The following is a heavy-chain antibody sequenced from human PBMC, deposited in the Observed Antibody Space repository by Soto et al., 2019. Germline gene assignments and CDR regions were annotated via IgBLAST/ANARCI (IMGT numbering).Heavy chain of an antibody. CDR3: AKTPYDFWSSGQYLFDH. J-gene: IGHJ4*02. CDR2: ISGSGGTT. D-gene: IGHD3-3*01. Sequence: PGGSLRLSCTVSGFTFGSHAMSWVRQAPGKGLECVSGISGSGGTTFYADSVKGRFTISRDNSKKTLYLQMNSLRAEDTAVYYCAKTPYDFWSSGQYLFDHGSQGTMVNVYS. CDR1: GFTFGSHA. V-gene: IGHV3-23*01.